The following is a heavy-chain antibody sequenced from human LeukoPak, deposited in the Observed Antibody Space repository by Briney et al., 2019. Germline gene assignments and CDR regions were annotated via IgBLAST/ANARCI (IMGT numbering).Heavy chain of an antibody. D-gene: IGHD1-26*01. CDR1: GGTFSSYA. CDR3: ARGFNLLRELLKESGMDV. CDR2: IIPIFGTA. Sequence: ASVTVSCTASGGTFSSYAISWVRQAPGQGLEWMGGIIPIFGTANYAQKFQGRVTITADESTSTAYMELSSLRSEDTAVYYCARGFNLLRELLKESGMDVWGQGTTVTVSS. V-gene: IGHV1-69*13. J-gene: IGHJ6*02.